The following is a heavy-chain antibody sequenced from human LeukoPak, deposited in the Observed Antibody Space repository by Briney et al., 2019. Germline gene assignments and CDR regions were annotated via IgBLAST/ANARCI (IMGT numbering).Heavy chain of an antibody. Sequence: PGGSLRLSCAASGFTFSNYWMHWDRQAPGKGLVWVSRINSDGINTSYADSVKGRFTISRDNAKNSLYLQMNSLRAEDTAVYYCARDIVTRVATSRGGSFDYWGQGTLVTVSS. CDR1: GFTFSNYW. D-gene: IGHD5-12*01. CDR2: INSDGINT. J-gene: IGHJ4*02. V-gene: IGHV3-74*01. CDR3: ARDIVTRVATSRGGSFDY.